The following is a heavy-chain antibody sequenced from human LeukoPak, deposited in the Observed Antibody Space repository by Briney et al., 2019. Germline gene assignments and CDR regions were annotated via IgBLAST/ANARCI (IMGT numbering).Heavy chain of an antibody. V-gene: IGHV3-23*01. Sequence: GGTLRLSCAASGFTFSSYGMSWVRQAPGKGLEWVSAISGSGGSTYYADSVKGRFTISRDNSKNTLYLQMNSLRADDTAVYYCAKRRGLELTYYYHMDVWGKGTTVTVSS. CDR1: GFTFSSYG. CDR2: ISGSGGST. J-gene: IGHJ6*03. CDR3: AKRRGLELTYYYHMDV. D-gene: IGHD1-7*01.